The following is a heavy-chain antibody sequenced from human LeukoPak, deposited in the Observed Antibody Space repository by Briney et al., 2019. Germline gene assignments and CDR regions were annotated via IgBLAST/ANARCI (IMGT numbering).Heavy chain of an antibody. CDR2: IYPRDGST. CDR1: GYTFTSNY. V-gene: IGHV1-46*01. Sequence: AASVKVSCKASGYTFTSNYIHWVRQAPGQGLEWMGMIYPRDGSTRYAQKFQGRVTVTRDTSTSTVHMELSGLRSEDTAVYYCARDQEGFDYWGQGTLVTVSS. J-gene: IGHJ4*02. CDR3: ARDQEGFDY.